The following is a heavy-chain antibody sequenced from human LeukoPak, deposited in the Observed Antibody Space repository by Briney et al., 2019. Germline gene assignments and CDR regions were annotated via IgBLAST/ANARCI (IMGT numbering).Heavy chain of an antibody. V-gene: IGHV4-30-2*01. J-gene: IGHJ3*02. Sequence: SETLSLTCTVSGGSISSGGYYWGWIRQPPGKGLEWIGYIYHSGSTYYNPSLKSRVTISVDRSKNQFSLKLSSVTAADTAVYYCARARDYGDYLGAFDIWGQGTMVTVSS. D-gene: IGHD4-17*01. CDR1: GGSISSGGYY. CDR2: IYHSGST. CDR3: ARARDYGDYLGAFDI.